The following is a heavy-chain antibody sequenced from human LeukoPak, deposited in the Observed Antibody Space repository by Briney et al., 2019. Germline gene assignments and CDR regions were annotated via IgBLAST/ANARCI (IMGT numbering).Heavy chain of an antibody. CDR1: GYTFTGYY. CDR3: ARDQRAAAGTGWFDP. Sequence: ASVKVSCKASGYTFTGYYMHWVRQAPGQGLEWMGWINPNSGGTNYAQKFQGWVTMTRDTSISTAYMELSRLRSDDTAVYYCARDQRAAAGTGWFDPWGQGTLVTVSS. D-gene: IGHD6-13*01. V-gene: IGHV1-2*04. CDR2: INPNSGGT. J-gene: IGHJ5*02.